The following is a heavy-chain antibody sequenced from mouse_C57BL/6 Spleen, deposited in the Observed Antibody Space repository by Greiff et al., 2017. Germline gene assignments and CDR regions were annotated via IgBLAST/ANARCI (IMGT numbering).Heavy chain of an antibody. Sequence: VQLKESGPVLVKPGASVKMSCKASGYTFTDYSMNWVKQSHGKSLEWIGVINPYNGGTSYNQKFKGKATLTVDKSSSTAYMELNSLASEDSAVYYCARQLRGFDYWGQGTTLTVSS. D-gene: IGHD3-2*02. J-gene: IGHJ2*01. V-gene: IGHV1-19*01. CDR3: ARQLRGFDY. CDR1: GYTFTDYS. CDR2: INPYNGGT.